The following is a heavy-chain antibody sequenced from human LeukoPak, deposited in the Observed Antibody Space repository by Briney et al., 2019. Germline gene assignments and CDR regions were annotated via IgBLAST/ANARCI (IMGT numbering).Heavy chain of an antibody. D-gene: IGHD6-13*01. CDR2: ISSSGSTI. V-gene: IGHV3-48*03. Sequence: AGGSLRLSCAASGFTFSSYEMNWVRQAPGKGLEWVSYISSSGSTIYYADSVKGRFTISRDNSKNTLYLQMNSLRAEDTAVYYCAKVPTGRGSSSGNWFDPWGQGTLVTVSS. CDR3: AKVPTGRGSSSGNWFDP. J-gene: IGHJ5*02. CDR1: GFTFSSYE.